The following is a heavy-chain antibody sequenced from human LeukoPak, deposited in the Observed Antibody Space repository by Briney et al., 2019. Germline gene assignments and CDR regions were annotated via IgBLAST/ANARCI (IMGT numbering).Heavy chain of an antibody. Sequence: PGGSLRLSCAASGFTLSSYWMNWVRQAPGKGLEWVANIKQDGSEKKYVDSVKGRFTISRDNAKNSLYLQMNSLRAEDTAMYYCMTASRSSSWPPPTWGQGTLVTVSS. CDR1: GFTLSSYW. CDR2: IKQDGSEK. V-gene: IGHV3-7*01. J-gene: IGHJ5*02. CDR3: MTASRSSSWPPPT. D-gene: IGHD6-13*01.